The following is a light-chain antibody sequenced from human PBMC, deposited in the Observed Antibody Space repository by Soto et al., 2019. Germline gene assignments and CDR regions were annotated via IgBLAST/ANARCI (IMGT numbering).Light chain of an antibody. J-gene: IGKJ4*01. V-gene: IGKV3-11*01. CDR3: QQGSDWPLT. CDR1: QSVSRY. Sequence: EIVLTQSPATLSLSPGERATLSCRASQSVSRYLDWYQQKPGQAPRLLISGASNGATGIPARFSGSGSGTDFTLTISSLEPDDFAVDYCQQGSDWPLTFGGGTRVEI. CDR2: GAS.